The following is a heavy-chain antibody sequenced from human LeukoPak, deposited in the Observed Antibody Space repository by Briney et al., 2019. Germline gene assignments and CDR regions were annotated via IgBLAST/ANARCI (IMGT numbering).Heavy chain of an antibody. J-gene: IGHJ4*02. CDR2: ISSSSSTI. CDR1: GFTFSSYS. CDR3: ARTWRDIVVVPAAFHFDY. Sequence: PGGSLRLSYAASGFTFSSYSMNWVRQAPGKGLEWVSYISSSSSTIYYADSVKGRFTISRDNAKNSLYLQMNSLRAEDTAVYYCARTWRDIVVVPAAFHFDYWGQGTLVTVSS. V-gene: IGHV3-48*01. D-gene: IGHD2-2*01.